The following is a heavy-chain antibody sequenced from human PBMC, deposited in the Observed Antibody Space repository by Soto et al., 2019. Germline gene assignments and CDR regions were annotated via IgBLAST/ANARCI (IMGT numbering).Heavy chain of an antibody. Sequence: SETLSLTCTVSGGSISSSSYYWGWIRQPPGKGLEWIGSIYYSGSTYYNPSLKSRVTISVDTSKNQFSLKLSSVTAADTAVYYCARPREYQPDEGYNWFDPWGQGTLVTVSS. CDR3: ARPREYQPDEGYNWFDP. J-gene: IGHJ5*02. V-gene: IGHV4-39*01. CDR2: IYYSGST. CDR1: GGSISSSSYY. D-gene: IGHD2-2*01.